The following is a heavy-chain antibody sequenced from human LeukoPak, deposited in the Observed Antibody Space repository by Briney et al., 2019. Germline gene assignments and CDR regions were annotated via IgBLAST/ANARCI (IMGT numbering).Heavy chain of an antibody. CDR3: TRELGCRGGSCYPDY. D-gene: IGHD2-15*01. CDR1: GYTFSGYY. Sequence: GASVKVSCKASGYTFSGYYIHWVRQAPGQGLEWMGWTNPKSGGTNYAQKFQGRVTMTRDTSITTAYMELSRLRSDDTAVYYCTRELGCRGGSCYPDYWGQGTLVTVSS. CDR2: TNPKSGGT. J-gene: IGHJ4*02. V-gene: IGHV1-2*02.